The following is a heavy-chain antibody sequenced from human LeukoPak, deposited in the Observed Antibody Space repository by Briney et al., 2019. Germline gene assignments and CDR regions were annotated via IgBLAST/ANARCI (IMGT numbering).Heavy chain of an antibody. CDR2: INWNGGST. V-gene: IGHV3-20*04. D-gene: IGHD1-26*01. CDR1: GFTFDDYG. Sequence: GGSLRLSCAASGFTFDDYGMSWVRQAPGKGLERVSGINWNGGSTGYADSVKGRFTISRDNSKNTLYLQMNSLRAEDTAVYYCARAVGATFCFDYWGQGTLVTVSS. CDR3: ARAVGATFCFDY. J-gene: IGHJ4*02.